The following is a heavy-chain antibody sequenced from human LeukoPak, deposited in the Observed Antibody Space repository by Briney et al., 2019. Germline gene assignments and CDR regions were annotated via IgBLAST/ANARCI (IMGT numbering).Heavy chain of an antibody. Sequence: SETLSLTCTVSGVSINDEDYYWNWIRQPAGKGLEWIGRIHSSGTATYNPSLKSRVTISLDTSKNQFSLKLSSVTAADTAVYYCARRRQWLRQRFYYFDYWGQGTLVTVSS. CDR1: GVSINDEDYY. D-gene: IGHD5-12*01. CDR2: IHSSGTA. J-gene: IGHJ4*02. CDR3: ARRRQWLRQRFYYFDY. V-gene: IGHV4-61*02.